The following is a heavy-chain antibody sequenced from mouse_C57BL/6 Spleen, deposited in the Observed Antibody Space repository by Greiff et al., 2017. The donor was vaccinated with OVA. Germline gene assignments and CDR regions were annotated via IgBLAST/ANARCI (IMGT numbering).Heavy chain of an antibody. V-gene: IGHV1-69*01. D-gene: IGHD2-5*01. J-gene: IGHJ1*03. CDR1: GYTFTSYW. CDR3: ARVSNYALYFDV. Sequence: QVQLTQPGAELVMPGASVKLSCKASGYTFTSYWMHWVKQRPGQGLEWIGEIDPSDSYTNYNQKFKGKSTLTVDKSSSTAYMQLSSLTSEDSAVYYCARVSNYALYFDVWGTGTTVTVSS. CDR2: IDPSDSYT.